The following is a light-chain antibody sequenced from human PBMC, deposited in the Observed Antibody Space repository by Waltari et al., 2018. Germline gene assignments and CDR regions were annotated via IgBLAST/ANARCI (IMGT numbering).Light chain of an antibody. V-gene: IGLV2-23*02. J-gene: IGLJ2*01. CDR3: CSYVGSRIVV. Sequence: QSALTQPASVSGSPGQSITISCTGTSSQFRSYNLVSSYQQHPGKFPKLMIYEVSKRHSGISNRFSGSKSGNTASLTISGLQAEDEADYYCCSYVGSRIVVFGGGTKMTVL. CDR1: SSQFRSYNL. CDR2: EVS.